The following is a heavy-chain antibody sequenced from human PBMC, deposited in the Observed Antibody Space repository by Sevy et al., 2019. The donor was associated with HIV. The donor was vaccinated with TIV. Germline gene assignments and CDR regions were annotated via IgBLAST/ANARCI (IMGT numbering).Heavy chain of an antibody. CDR1: GGSISSSNW. J-gene: IGHJ6*03. Sequence: SETLSLTCAVSGGSISSSNWWSWVRQPPGKGLEWIGEIYRSGSTNCNPSLKSRVTISVDKSKNQFSLKLSSVTAADTAVYYCARGIAVFPYYYYMDVWGKGTTVTVSS. V-gene: IGHV4-4*02. CDR3: ARGIAVFPYYYYMDV. D-gene: IGHD6-13*01. CDR2: IYRSGST.